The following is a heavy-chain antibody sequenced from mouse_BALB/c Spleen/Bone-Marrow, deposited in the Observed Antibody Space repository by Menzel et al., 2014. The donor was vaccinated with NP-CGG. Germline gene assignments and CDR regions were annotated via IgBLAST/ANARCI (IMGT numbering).Heavy chain of an antibody. CDR3: ARYYYAMDY. CDR1: GYTFTSYW. Sequence: QVQLQQSGAELARPGASVKLSCKASGYTFTSYWMQWVKQRPGQGLEWIGAIYPGDGDTRYTQKFKGKATLTADKSSSTAYMQLSSLASEDSAVYYCARYYYAMDYWGQGTSATVSS. J-gene: IGHJ4*01. CDR2: IYPGDGDT. V-gene: IGHV1-87*01.